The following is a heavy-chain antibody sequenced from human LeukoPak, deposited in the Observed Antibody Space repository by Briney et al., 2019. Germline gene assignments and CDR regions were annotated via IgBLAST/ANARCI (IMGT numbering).Heavy chain of an antibody. CDR3: ARGRGAYCSSTSCHRLFVY. D-gene: IGHD2-2*02. CDR2: INPNGGGT. Sequence: ASVKVSCKASGYTFTGYYMHWVRQAPGQRLEWMGWINPNGGGTNNAEKFQSRATMTRDTSISTASMERSRLRSDDTVVYYCARGRGAYCSSTSCHRLFVYWGQGTLVTVSS. J-gene: IGHJ4*02. CDR1: GYTFTGYY. V-gene: IGHV1-2*02.